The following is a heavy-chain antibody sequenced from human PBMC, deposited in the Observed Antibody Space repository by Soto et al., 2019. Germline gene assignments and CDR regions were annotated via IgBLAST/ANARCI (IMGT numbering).Heavy chain of an antibody. V-gene: IGHV4-30-4*01. Sequence: SETLSLTCTVSGGSISSGDYYWSWIRQPPGKGLEWIGYIYYSGSTYYNPSLKSRVTISVDTSKNQFSLKLSSVTAADTAVYYCARVSDYGGLDPWGHGTLVTVSS. D-gene: IGHD4-17*01. CDR2: IYYSGST. J-gene: IGHJ5*02. CDR3: ARVSDYGGLDP. CDR1: GGSISSGDYY.